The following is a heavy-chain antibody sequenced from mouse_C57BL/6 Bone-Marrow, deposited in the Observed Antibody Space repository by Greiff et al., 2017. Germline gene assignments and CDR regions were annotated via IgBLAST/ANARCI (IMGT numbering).Heavy chain of an antibody. D-gene: IGHD2-4*01. J-gene: IGHJ3*01. V-gene: IGHV1-19*01. Sequence: VQLQQSGPVLVKPGASVKMSCKASGYTFTDYYMNWVKQSHGKSLEWIGVINPYNGGTSYNQKFKGKATLTVDKSSSTAYMELNSLTSEDSAVYYCARGGMDYGPYWGQGTLGTVSA. CDR2: INPYNGGT. CDR1: GYTFTDYY. CDR3: ARGGMDYGPY.